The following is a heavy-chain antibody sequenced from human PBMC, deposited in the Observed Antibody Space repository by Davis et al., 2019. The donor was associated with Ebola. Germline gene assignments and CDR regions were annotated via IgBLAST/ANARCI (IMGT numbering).Heavy chain of an antibody. CDR1: GLTFSGYS. Sequence: PGGSLRLSCAASGLTFSGYSVNWVRQAPGKGLEWVSSISSRSNYIYYADSLKGRFTISRDNAKNSVYLEMNSLRAEDTAVYYCARAQEMATNVPGYWGQGTVVIASS. CDR3: ARAQEMATNVPGY. D-gene: IGHD5-24*01. V-gene: IGHV3-21*01. CDR2: ISSRSNYI. J-gene: IGHJ4*02.